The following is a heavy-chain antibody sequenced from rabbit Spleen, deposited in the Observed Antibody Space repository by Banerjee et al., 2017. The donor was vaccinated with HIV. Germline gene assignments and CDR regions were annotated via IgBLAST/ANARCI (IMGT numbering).Heavy chain of an antibody. J-gene: IGHJ4*01. CDR2: INTATGKD. D-gene: IGHD2-1*01. CDR3: ARRGRNADDGDYGALNL. V-gene: IGHV1S45*01. Sequence: EQLEESGGGLVKPEGSLTLTCKASGVSFSDKDVMCWVRQAPGKGLEWIGCINTATGKDVYASWAKGRFTISTSSSTTVTLQMTSLTAADTATYFCARRGRNADDGDYGALNLWGQGTLVTVS. CDR1: GVSFSDKDV.